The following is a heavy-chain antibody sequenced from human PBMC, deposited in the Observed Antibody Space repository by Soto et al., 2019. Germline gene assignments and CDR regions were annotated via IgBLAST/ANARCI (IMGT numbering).Heavy chain of an antibody. CDR1: GFTFDDYA. V-gene: IGHV3-9*01. J-gene: IGHJ3*02. CDR2: ISWNSGSI. D-gene: IGHD3-9*01. CDR3: AVGLRYFDWSSGAFDI. Sequence: GGSLRLSCAASGFTFDDYAMHWVRQAPGKGLEWVSGISWNSGSIGYAGSVKGRFTISRDNAKNSLYLQMNSLRAEDTALYYCAVGLRYFDWSSGAFDIWGQGTMVTVSS.